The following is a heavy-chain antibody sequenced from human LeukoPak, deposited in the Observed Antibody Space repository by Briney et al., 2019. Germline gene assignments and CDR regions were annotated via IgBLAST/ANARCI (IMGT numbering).Heavy chain of an antibody. D-gene: IGHD6-13*01. CDR1: GGSISSYY. CDR3: ARHRRSGRWVGRAAAGTEYYFDY. V-gene: IGHV4-4*09. J-gene: IGHJ4*02. CDR2: IYTSGST. Sequence: SETLSLTCTVSGGSISSYYWSWIRQPPGKGLAWIGYIYTSGSTNYNPSLKSRVTISVDTSKNQFSLKLSSVTAADTAVYYCARHRRSGRWVGRAAAGTEYYFDYWGQGTLVTVSS.